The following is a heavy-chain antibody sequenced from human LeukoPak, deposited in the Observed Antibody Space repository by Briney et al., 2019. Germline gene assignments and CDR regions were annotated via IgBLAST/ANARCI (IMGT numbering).Heavy chain of an antibody. V-gene: IGHV4-39*01. CDR1: GGSISSSSYY. D-gene: IGHD6-13*01. J-gene: IGHJ4*02. Sequence: PSETLSLTCTVSGGSISSSSYYWGWIRQPLGKGLEWIGSIFYSGSTYYNPSLKSRVTISVDTSKNQFSLKMSSVTAADTAVYYCARLMYSSSWYFDYWGQGTLVTISS. CDR2: IFYSGST. CDR3: ARLMYSSSWYFDY.